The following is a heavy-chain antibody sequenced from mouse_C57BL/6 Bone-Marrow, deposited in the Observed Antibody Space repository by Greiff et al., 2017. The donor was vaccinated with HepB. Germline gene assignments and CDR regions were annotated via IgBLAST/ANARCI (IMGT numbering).Heavy chain of an antibody. CDR3: VSLYYGNYNYAMDY. V-gene: IGHV10-1*01. J-gene: IGHJ4*01. CDR1: GFSFNTYA. Sequence: DVMLVESGGGLVQPKGSLKLSCAASGFSFNTYAMNWVRQAPGKGLEWVARIRSKSNNYATYYADSVKDRFTISRDDSESMLYLQMNNLKTEDTAMYYCVSLYYGNYNYAMDYWGQGTSVTVSS. CDR2: IRSKSNNYAT. D-gene: IGHD2-1*01.